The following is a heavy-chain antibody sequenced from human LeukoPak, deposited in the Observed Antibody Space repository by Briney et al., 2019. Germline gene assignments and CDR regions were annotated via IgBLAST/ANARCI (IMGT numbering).Heavy chain of an antibody. J-gene: IGHJ6*02. V-gene: IGHV3-23*01. CDR3: AKDYYGGDSHYYGMDV. D-gene: IGHD4-23*01. CDR2: IIASGGST. CDR1: GFPFNAYW. Sequence: GGSLRLSCAASGFPFNAYWMTWVRQAPGKGLEWVSGIIASGGSTYYADSVKGRFTISRDNSKNTLYLQMNSLRAEDTAVYYCAKDYYGGDSHYYGMDVWGQGTTVTVSS.